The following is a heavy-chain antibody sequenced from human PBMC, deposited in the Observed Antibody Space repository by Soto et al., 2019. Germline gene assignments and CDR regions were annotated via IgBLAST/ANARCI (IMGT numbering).Heavy chain of an antibody. CDR2: IIPMLAVT. Sequence: QVQLVQSGAELKKPGSSVKVSCKASGDTFNSYTISWVRQAPGQGLEWMGRIIPMLAVTTYSRKFQGRVTVTADKSMITAYISLSSLGYEETALDYCASRYCTETTCCRPGAYCGQRTLVGVSS. J-gene: IGHJ4*02. V-gene: IGHV1-69*02. D-gene: IGHD2-8*02. CDR3: ASRYCTETTCCRPGAY. CDR1: GDTFNSYT.